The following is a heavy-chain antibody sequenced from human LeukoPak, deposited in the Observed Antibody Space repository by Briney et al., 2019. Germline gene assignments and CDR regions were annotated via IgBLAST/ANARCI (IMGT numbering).Heavy chain of an antibody. Sequence: PGGSLRLSCAASGFTFSSYEMNWVRQAPGKGLEWVSNIGSSGTTLYYADSVKGRFSISRDNAKSSLYLQMNSLRVEDTAVYYCAPLAVASHFDYWGQGALVTVSS. D-gene: IGHD6-19*01. CDR3: APLAVASHFDY. CDR2: IGSSGTTL. V-gene: IGHV3-48*03. J-gene: IGHJ4*02. CDR1: GFTFSSYE.